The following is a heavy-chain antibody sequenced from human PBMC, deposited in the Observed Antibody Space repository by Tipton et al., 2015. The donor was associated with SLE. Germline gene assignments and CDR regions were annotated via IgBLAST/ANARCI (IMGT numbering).Heavy chain of an antibody. Sequence: TLSLTCAVYGGSFSGYYWSWIRQPPGKGLEWIGEINHSGSTNYNPSLKSRVTISVDTSKNLFSLKLSSVTAADTAVYYCATAAGDYWGQGTLVTVSS. CDR3: ATAAGDY. CDR1: GGSFSGYY. J-gene: IGHJ4*02. D-gene: IGHD6-13*01. CDR2: INHSGST. V-gene: IGHV4-34*01.